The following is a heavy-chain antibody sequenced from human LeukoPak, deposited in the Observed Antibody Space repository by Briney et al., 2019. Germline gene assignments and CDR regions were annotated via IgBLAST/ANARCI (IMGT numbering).Heavy chain of an antibody. D-gene: IGHD5-18*01. V-gene: IGHV4-30-2*01. CDR2: IYHSGST. CDR3: ARGRYYYFDY. Sequence: SETLSLTCAVSGGSISSGGYSWSWIRQPPGKGLEWIGYIYHSGSTYYNPSLKSQVTISVDRSKNQFSLKLSSVTAADTAVYYCARGRYYYFDYWGQGTLVTVSS. CDR1: GGSISSGGYS. J-gene: IGHJ4*02.